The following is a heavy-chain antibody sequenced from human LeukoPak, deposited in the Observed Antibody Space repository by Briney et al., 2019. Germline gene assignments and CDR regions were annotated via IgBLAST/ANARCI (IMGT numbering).Heavy chain of an antibody. CDR3: ARLSDDYGAH. V-gene: IGHV4-39*07. CDR1: GGSISSSSYY. J-gene: IGHJ4*02. CDR2: INHSGST. D-gene: IGHD4-17*01. Sequence: PSETLSLTCTVSGGSISSSSYYWGWIRQPPGKGLEWIGEINHSGSTNYNPSLKSRVTISVDTSKNQFSLKLSSVTAADTAVYYCARLSDDYGAHWGQGTLVTVSS.